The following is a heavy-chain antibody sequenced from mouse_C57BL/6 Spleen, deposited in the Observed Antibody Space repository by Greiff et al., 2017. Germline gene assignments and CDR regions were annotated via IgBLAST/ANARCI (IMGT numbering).Heavy chain of an antibody. Sequence: EVKLQESGPGLVKPSQSLSLTCSVTGYSITSGYYWNWIRQFPGNKLEWMGYISYDGSNNYNPSLKNRISITRDTSKNQFFLKLNSVTTEDTATYYCARAASWGYFDYWGQGTTLTVSS. V-gene: IGHV3-6*01. CDR1: GYSITSGYY. J-gene: IGHJ2*01. CDR2: ISYDGSN. CDR3: ARAASWGYFDY. D-gene: IGHD3-1*01.